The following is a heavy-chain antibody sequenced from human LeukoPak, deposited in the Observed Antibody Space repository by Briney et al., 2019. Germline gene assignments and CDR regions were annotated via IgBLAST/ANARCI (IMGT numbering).Heavy chain of an antibody. V-gene: IGHV3-48*03. CDR3: ARNYGDYIAYYFDY. CDR1: GFTFSSYE. D-gene: IGHD4-17*01. Sequence: GGSLRLSCAASGFTFSSYEMNWVRQAPGKGLEWVSYISSSGSTIYYADSVKGRFTISRGNAKNSLYLQMNSLRAEDTAVYYCARNYGDYIAYYFDYWGQGTLVTVSS. CDR2: ISSSGSTI. J-gene: IGHJ4*02.